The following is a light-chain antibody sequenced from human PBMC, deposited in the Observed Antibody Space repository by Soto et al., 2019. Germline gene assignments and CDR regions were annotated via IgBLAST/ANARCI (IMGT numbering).Light chain of an antibody. V-gene: IGLV2-8*01. J-gene: IGLJ1*01. CDR2: AVT. Sequence: QSVLTQHPSASGSPGQSVAISCTGTSSDVGGQNYVSWYQQHPGKAPKLIIYAVTERPSGVPDRFSGSKSGNTASLTVSGLQTEDEADYYCSSHAGNNNYVFGTGTKVTVL. CDR3: SSHAGNNNYV. CDR1: SSDVGGQNY.